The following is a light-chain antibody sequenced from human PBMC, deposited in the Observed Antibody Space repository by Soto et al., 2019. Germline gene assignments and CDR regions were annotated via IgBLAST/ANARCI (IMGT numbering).Light chain of an antibody. Sequence: EIVMTQSPATLSVSPGERATLSCRASQSVSTSLAWYQQKPGQAPRLLISGASTRATGVPAWFSGSGSETEFTLTISSLQSEDFAVYYCQQYNSWWTFGQGTKVEIK. CDR1: QSVSTS. CDR3: QQYNSWWT. V-gene: IGKV3-15*01. J-gene: IGKJ1*01. CDR2: GAS.